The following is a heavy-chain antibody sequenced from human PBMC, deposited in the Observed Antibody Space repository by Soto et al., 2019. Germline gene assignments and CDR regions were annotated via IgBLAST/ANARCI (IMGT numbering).Heavy chain of an antibody. CDR2: INTYNGMT. Sequence: QVQLVQSGGEVKKPGASVPVSCKPLGYTFTTYHITWVGQAPGQGLEWMAWINTYNGMTDYAQRFQGRVTMTRDTSTSTAYMELRNLGSDDTAVYFCAKSPRGEMATDWGQGTLVTVSS. CDR1: GYTFTTYH. D-gene: IGHD5-12*01. CDR3: AKSPRGEMATD. V-gene: IGHV1-18*01. J-gene: IGHJ4*02.